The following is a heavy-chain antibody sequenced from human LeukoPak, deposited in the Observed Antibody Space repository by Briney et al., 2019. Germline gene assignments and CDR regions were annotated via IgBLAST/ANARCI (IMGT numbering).Heavy chain of an antibody. V-gene: IGHV1-2*04. CDR3: ARGTSIFDNWFDP. D-gene: IGHD3-9*01. CDR1: GYTFTRYY. CDR2: INPNSGGT. Sequence: GASVKVSCKASGYTFTRYYMHWVRQAPGQGLEWMGWINPNSGGTNYAQKFQGWVTMTRDTSISTAYMELSRLRSDDTAVYYCARGTSIFDNWFDPWGQGTLVTVSS. J-gene: IGHJ5*02.